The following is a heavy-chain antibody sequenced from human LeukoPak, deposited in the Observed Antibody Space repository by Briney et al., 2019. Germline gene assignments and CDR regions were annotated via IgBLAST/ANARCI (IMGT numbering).Heavy chain of an antibody. CDR3: AKGHGDWPGNYFDD. V-gene: IGHV3-11*01. D-gene: IGHD4-17*01. Sequence: GGSLRLSCAAAGFTFSDYYMSWVRQAPGKWLEWVSYISSSGSTIYYADSVKGRFTISRDNAKNSLYLQMNSLRAEDTAVYYCAKGHGDWPGNYFDDWGQGTLVSVSS. J-gene: IGHJ4*02. CDR2: ISSSGSTI. CDR1: GFTFSDYY.